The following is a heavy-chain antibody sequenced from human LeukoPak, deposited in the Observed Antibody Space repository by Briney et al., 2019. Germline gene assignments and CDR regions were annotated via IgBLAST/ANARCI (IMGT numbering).Heavy chain of an antibody. CDR1: GGSFSGYY. V-gene: IGHV4-34*01. Sequence: PSETLSLTCAVYGGSFSGYYWSWIRQPPGKGLEWIGEINHSGGTNYNPSLKSRVTISVDTSKNQFSLKLSSVTAADTAVYYCARAVGVTPSPFDYWGQGTLVTVSS. J-gene: IGHJ4*02. CDR3: ARAVGVTPSPFDY. CDR2: INHSGGT. D-gene: IGHD1-26*01.